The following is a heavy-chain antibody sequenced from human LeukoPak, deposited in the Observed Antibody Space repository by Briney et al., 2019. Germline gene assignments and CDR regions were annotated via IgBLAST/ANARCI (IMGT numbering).Heavy chain of an antibody. CDR1: GFTFSSYE. Sequence: GGSLRLSCAASGFTFSSYEMNWVRQAPGKGLEWVSYISSSSSTIYYADSVKGRFTISRDNARNSLYLQMNSLRAEDTAVYYCARELGYSSSWYGEVDYMDVWGKGTTVTVSS. CDR3: ARELGYSSSWYGEVDYMDV. CDR2: ISSSSSTI. J-gene: IGHJ6*03. V-gene: IGHV3-48*01. D-gene: IGHD6-13*01.